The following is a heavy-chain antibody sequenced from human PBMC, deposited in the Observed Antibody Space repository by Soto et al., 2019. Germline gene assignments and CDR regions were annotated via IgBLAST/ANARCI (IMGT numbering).Heavy chain of an antibody. CDR3: ARADYCSGGSCYSGDAFDI. Sequence: PGGSLRLSCATSGFTFSSYSMNRVRQAPGKGLEWVSYISSSSSTIYYADSVKGRFTISRDNAKNSLYLQMNSLRDEDTAVYYCARADYCSGGSCYSGDAFDIWGQGTMVTVSS. D-gene: IGHD2-15*01. CDR2: ISSSSSTI. J-gene: IGHJ3*02. CDR1: GFTFSSYS. V-gene: IGHV3-48*02.